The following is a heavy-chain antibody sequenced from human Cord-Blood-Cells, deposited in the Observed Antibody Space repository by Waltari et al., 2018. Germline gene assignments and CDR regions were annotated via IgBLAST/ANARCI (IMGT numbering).Heavy chain of an antibody. CDR2: INHSGST. V-gene: IGHV4-34*01. CDR1: GGSFSGYY. Sequence: QVQLQQWGAGLLKPSETLSLTCAVYGGSFSGYYWSWIRQPPGKGLEWIGEINHSGSTNYNPSLKSRVTISVDTSKNQFSLKLSSVTAADTAVYYCARWRIQLWYFDYWGQGTLVTVSS. D-gene: IGHD5-18*01. J-gene: IGHJ4*02. CDR3: ARWRIQLWYFDY.